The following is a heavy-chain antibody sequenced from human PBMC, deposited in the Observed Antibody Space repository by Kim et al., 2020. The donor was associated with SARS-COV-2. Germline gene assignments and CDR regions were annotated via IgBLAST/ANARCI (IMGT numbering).Heavy chain of an antibody. D-gene: IGHD3-10*01. Sequence: NPTLKSRCTISVDTSKHPFSLKLSAVTAADTAVYYCAGGEGSGSYYRFDYWGQGTLVTVSS. V-gene: IGHV4-31*02. J-gene: IGHJ4*02. CDR3: AGGEGSGSYYRFDY.